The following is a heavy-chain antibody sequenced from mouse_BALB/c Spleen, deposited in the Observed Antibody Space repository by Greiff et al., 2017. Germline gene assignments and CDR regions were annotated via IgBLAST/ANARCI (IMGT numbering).Heavy chain of an antibody. V-gene: IGHV5-17*02. CDR1: GFTFSSFG. J-gene: IGHJ4*01. CDR2: ISSGSSTI. CDR3: AREGALAMDY. D-gene: IGHD3-1*01. Sequence: EVMLVESGGGLVQPGGSRKLSCAASGFTFSSFGMHWVRQAPEKGLEWVAYISSGSSTIYYADTVKGRFTISRDNPKNTLFLQMTSLRSEDTAMYYCAREGALAMDYWGQGTSVTVSS.